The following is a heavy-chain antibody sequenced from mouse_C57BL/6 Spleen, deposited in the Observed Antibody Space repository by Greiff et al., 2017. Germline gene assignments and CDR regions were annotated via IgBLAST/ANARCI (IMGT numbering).Heavy chain of an antibody. CDR3: ARRNYYGREEAMDY. J-gene: IGHJ4*01. CDR2: ISNGGGST. Sequence: EVQRVESGGGLVQPGGSLKLSCAASGFTFSDYYMSWVRQTPEKRLEWVAYISNGGGSTYYPDTVKGRFIISRDNAKNTLYLQMSRLKSEGTAMYDWARRNYYGREEAMDYWGQGTSVTVSS. V-gene: IGHV5-12*01. D-gene: IGHD1-1*01. CDR1: GFTFSDYY.